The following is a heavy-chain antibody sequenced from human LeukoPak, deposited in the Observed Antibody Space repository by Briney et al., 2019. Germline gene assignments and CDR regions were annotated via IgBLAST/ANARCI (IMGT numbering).Heavy chain of an antibody. Sequence: GASVKVSCKASGGTFSSYAISRVRQAPGQGLEWMGGIIPIFRTANYAQKFQGGVTITADESTSTAYMELSSLRSEDTAVYYCARSSVKGGYAYYYYYYMDVWGKGTTVTVSS. CDR3: ARSSVKGGYAYYYYYYMDV. CDR2: IIPIFRTA. D-gene: IGHD3-22*01. J-gene: IGHJ6*03. CDR1: GGTFSSYA. V-gene: IGHV1-69*13.